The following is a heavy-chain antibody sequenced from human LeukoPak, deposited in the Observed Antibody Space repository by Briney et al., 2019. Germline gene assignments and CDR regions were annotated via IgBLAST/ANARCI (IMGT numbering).Heavy chain of an antibody. CDR3: ARDDRSSIAAFDP. CDR2: IYYSGST. Sequence: SEPLSLTCTVSGGPISSGGYYWSCIRQHPGKGLEWIGYIYYSGSTYYNPSLKSRVTISVDTSKNQFCLKLSSVTAADTAVYYCARDDRSSIAAFDPWGQGTLVTVSS. J-gene: IGHJ5*02. CDR1: GGPISSGGYY. V-gene: IGHV4-31*03. D-gene: IGHD6-6*01.